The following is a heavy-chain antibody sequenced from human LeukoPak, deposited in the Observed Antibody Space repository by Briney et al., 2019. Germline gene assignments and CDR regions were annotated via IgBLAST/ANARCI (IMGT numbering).Heavy chain of an antibody. Sequence: GESLTISCKGSGYSFTSYWIGWVRQMPGKGLEWMGIIYPGDSDTRYSPSFQGQVTISADKSISTAYLQWSSLKASDTAMYYCARLRPGIAVAGTNRGEDFQHWGQGTLVTVSS. D-gene: IGHD6-19*01. V-gene: IGHV5-51*01. CDR1: GYSFTSYW. CDR2: IYPGDSDT. CDR3: ARLRPGIAVAGTNRGEDFQH. J-gene: IGHJ1*01.